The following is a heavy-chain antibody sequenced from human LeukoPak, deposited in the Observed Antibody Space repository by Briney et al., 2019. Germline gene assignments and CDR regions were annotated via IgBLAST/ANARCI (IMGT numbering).Heavy chain of an antibody. CDR2: INPNSGGT. CDR3: AKDWSRNRLVATSYDY. D-gene: IGHD5-12*01. CDR1: GYTFTSYD. J-gene: IGHJ4*02. Sequence: ASVKVSCKASGYTFTSYDINWVRQATGQGLEWMGWINPNSGGTNYAQKFQGRVTMTRDTSISTAYMELSRLRSDDTAVYYCAKDWSRNRLVATSYDYWGQGTLVTVSS. V-gene: IGHV1-2*02.